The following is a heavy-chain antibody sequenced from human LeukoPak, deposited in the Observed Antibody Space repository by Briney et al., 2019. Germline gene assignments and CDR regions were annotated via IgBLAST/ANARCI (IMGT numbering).Heavy chain of an antibody. J-gene: IGHJ6*02. V-gene: IGHV5-51*01. CDR1: GYSFTTYW. CDR2: IYSGDSDT. Sequence: GESLKISCKASGYSFTTYWIGWVRQMPGKGLEWMGIIYSGDSDTRYSPSFQGQVTISADKSISTAYLQWSSLKASDTAMYYCAKYYSNYKYYYYGIDVWGQGTTVTVSS. CDR3: AKYYSNYKYYYYGIDV. D-gene: IGHD4-11*01.